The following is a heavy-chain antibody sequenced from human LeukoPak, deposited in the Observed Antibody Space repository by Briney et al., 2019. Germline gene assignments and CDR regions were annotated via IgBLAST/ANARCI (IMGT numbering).Heavy chain of an antibody. D-gene: IGHD3-9*01. Sequence: ASVKVSCKASGYTFTGYFIHWARQAPGQGLEWMGWSNPQTGGTNYAQKFQGRVTMTRDTSISTAYMELSSLRSDDTAVYYCARAEVVAYFDWSDILDIWGQGTVVTISS. CDR3: ARAEVVAYFDWSDILDI. J-gene: IGHJ3*02. V-gene: IGHV1-2*02. CDR1: GYTFTGYF. CDR2: SNPQTGGT.